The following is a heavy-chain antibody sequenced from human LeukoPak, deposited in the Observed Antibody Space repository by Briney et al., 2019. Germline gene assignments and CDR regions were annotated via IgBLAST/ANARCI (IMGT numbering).Heavy chain of an antibody. CDR2: MNPNSGNT. V-gene: IGHV1-8*01. Sequence: ASVKVSCKASGYTFTSYDINWVRQATGQGLEWMGWMNPNSGNTGYAQKFQGRVTMTRNTSISTAYMELSSLRSEDTAVYYCARGKLITIFGVVITSNWFDHWAQGTLVTVSS. D-gene: IGHD3-3*01. CDR1: GYTFTSYD. CDR3: ARGKLITIFGVVITSNWFDH. J-gene: IGHJ5*02.